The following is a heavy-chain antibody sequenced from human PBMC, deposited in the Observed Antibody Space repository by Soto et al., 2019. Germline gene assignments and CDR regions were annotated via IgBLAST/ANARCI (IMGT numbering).Heavy chain of an antibody. CDR1: GFTFSSYA. V-gene: IGHV3-23*01. CDR2: ISGSGGST. J-gene: IGHJ6*02. D-gene: IGHD3-10*01. CDR3: AKEQHAGPIGRRITMVRGVGGMDV. Sequence: PGGSLRLSCAASGFTFSSYAMSWVRQAPGKGLEWVSAISGSGGSTYYADSVKGRFTISRDNSKNTLYLQMNSLRAEDTAVYYCAKEQHAGPIGRRITMVRGVGGMDVWGQGTTVTVSS.